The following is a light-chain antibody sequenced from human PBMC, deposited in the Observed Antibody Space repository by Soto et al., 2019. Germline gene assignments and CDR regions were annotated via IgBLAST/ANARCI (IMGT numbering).Light chain of an antibody. J-gene: IGLJ2*01. CDR1: SSDVGGYKY. CDR3: SSYRRSTTLNVL. V-gene: IGLV2-14*01. CDR2: EVS. Sequence: QSVLTQPASVSGSHGQSITISCTGTSSDVGGYKYVSWYQQHPGKVPKLMIYEVSNRPSGVSNRFSGSKSGNTASLSISGLQAEDEAEDYCSSYRRSTTLNVLFGGGTKLTVL.